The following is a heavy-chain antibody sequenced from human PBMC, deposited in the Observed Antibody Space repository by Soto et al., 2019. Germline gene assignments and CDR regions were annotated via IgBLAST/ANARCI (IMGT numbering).Heavy chain of an antibody. J-gene: IGHJ5*02. CDR2: IYWDDDK. D-gene: IGHD6-13*01. V-gene: IGHV2-5*02. CDR3: AHRLRAAGTYNWFDP. Sequence: QITLKESGPTLVKPTQTLTLTCTFSGFSLSTRGVGVGWIRQPPGKALEWLAIIYWDDDKYYSPSLKSRLTITKDTSKNHVVLAMTNMDPVDTGTYYCAHRLRAAGTYNWFDPWGQGTLVTVSS. CDR1: GFSLSTRGVG.